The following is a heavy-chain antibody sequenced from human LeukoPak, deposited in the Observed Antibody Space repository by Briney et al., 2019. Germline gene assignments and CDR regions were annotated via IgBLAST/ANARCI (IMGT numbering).Heavy chain of an antibody. J-gene: IGHJ4*02. CDR1: GGSISSSGYY. CDR3: ARGTYYSSSGSYYNLDQ. D-gene: IGHD3-10*01. Sequence: SETLSHTCTVSGGSISSSGYYWTWIRQHPGKGLEWLGYIFYSGSTYYNPSLKGRFTISLDTSKNQLSLKLSSVTAADTAVYYCARGTYYSSSGSYYNLDQWGQGTLVTVSS. CDR2: IFYSGST. V-gene: IGHV4-31*03.